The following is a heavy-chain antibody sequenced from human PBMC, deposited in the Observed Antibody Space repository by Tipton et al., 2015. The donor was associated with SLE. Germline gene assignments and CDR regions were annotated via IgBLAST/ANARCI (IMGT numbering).Heavy chain of an antibody. CDR3: AGFLGGEADP. D-gene: IGHD2-15*01. CDR1: SGSISSRY. CDR2: IYYTGKT. Sequence: TLSLTCTVSSGSISSRYWTWIRQPPGRGLEWIGSIYYTGKTYNSPSLKSRLTMSVDTSKNQFSLKLTSVTAADTALYYCAGFLGGEADPWGQGALVTVSS. J-gene: IGHJ5*02. V-gene: IGHV4-59*11.